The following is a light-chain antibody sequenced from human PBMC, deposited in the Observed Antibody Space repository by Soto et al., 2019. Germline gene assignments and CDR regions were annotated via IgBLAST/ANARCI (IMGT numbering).Light chain of an antibody. CDR3: GVWDDSVNVRYL. CDR2: SNS. J-gene: IGLJ1*01. V-gene: IGLV1-44*01. Sequence: QSVLTQPPSASGTPGQRVTISCSGSSSNIGSNSVNWYQQVPGTAPKILIYSNSQRPSGVPDRCSGSKSGTSASLAISGLQSEDEDDYYCGVWDDSVNVRYLFGTGTKVTVL. CDR1: SSNIGSNS.